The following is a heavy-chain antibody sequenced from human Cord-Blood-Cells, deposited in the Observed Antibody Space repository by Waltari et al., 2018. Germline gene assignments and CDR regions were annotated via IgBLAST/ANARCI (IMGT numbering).Heavy chain of an antibody. V-gene: IGHV1-2*02. D-gene: IGHD7-27*01. CDR3: ARLPWGSGWFDY. CDR1: GYTFTGYY. CDR2: INPNRGGT. J-gene: IGHJ4*02. Sequence: QVQLVQSGAEVKKPGASVKVSCKASGYTFTGYYMHWVRQAPGQGLEWMGWINPNRGGTNYAQKFQGRVPRTRDASSSTAYMELRRLRSDETAVYCCARLPWGSGWFDYWGQGTLVTVSS.